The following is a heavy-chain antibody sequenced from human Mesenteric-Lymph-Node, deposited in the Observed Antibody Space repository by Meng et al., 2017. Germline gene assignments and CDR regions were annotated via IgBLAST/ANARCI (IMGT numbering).Heavy chain of an antibody. Sequence: ASVKVSCKVSGYTLTELSMHWVRQAPGKGLEWMGGFDPEDGETIYAQKFQGRVTMTEDTSTDTAYMELSSLRSEDTAVYYCARGNQWLDGSEYFQHWGQGTLVTVSS. CDR1: GYTLTELS. CDR3: ARGNQWLDGSEYFQH. J-gene: IGHJ1*01. D-gene: IGHD6-19*01. V-gene: IGHV1-24*01. CDR2: FDPEDGET.